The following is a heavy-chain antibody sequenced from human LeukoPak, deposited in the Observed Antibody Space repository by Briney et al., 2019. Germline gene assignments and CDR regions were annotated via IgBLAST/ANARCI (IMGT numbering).Heavy chain of an antibody. CDR3: ARLPRYCSSTSCFSVDY. Sequence: PGGSLRLSCAASGFTVSSNYMSWVRQAPGKGLEWVSVIYSGGSTYYADSVKDRFTISRDNSKNTLYLQMNSLRAEDTAVYYCARLPRYCSSTSCFSVDYWGQGTLVTVSS. J-gene: IGHJ4*02. CDR1: GFTVSSNY. D-gene: IGHD2-2*01. V-gene: IGHV3-66*02. CDR2: IYSGGST.